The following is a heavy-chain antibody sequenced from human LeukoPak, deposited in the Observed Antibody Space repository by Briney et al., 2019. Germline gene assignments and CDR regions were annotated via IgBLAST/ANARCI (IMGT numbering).Heavy chain of an antibody. D-gene: IGHD1-14*01. V-gene: IGHV3-53*01. CDR1: GFTVITND. CDR2: LYSDGNT. Sequence: GGSLRLSCAASGFTVITNDMIWVRQAPGKGPEWVSVLYSDGNTKYADSVQGRFTISRDNSKNTLYLEMNSLSPDDTAVYYCARGVEPLAANTLAYWGQGTLVTVSP. J-gene: IGHJ4*02. CDR3: ARGVEPLAANTLAY.